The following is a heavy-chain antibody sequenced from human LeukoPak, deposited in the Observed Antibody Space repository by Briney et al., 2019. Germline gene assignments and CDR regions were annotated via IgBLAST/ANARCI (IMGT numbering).Heavy chain of an antibody. CDR3: ARGDHSRAAGAPSFDY. CDR2: IYYSGST. CDR1: GGSISSSSYY. D-gene: IGHD6-13*01. V-gene: IGHV4-39*07. Sequence: SETLSLTCTVSGGSISSSSYYWGWIRQPPGKGLEWIGSIYYSGSTYYNPSLKSRVTISVDTSKNQFSLKLSSVTAADTAVYYCARGDHSRAAGAPSFDYWGQGTLVTVSS. J-gene: IGHJ4*02.